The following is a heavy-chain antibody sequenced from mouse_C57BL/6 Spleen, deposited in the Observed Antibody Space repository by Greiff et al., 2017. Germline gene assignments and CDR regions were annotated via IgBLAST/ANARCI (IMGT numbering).Heavy chain of an antibody. CDR2: IDPETGGT. J-gene: IGHJ3*01. Sequence: VKLMESGAELVRPGASVTLSCKASGYTFTDYEMHWVKQTPVHGLEWIGAIDPETGGTAYNQKFKGKAILTADKSSSTAYMELRSLTSEDSAFYYCTRRGDYDAFAYWGQGTLVTVSA. D-gene: IGHD2-4*01. V-gene: IGHV1-15*01. CDR3: TRRGDYDAFAY. CDR1: GYTFTDYE.